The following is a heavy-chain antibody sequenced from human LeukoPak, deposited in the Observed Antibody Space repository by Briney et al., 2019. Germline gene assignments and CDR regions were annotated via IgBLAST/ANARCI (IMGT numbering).Heavy chain of an antibody. CDR1: GYTFTGYY. Sequence: ASVKVSCKASGYTFTGYYMHWVRQAPGQGLEWMGWINPNSGGTNYAQKFQGRVTMTRDTSISTAYMELSRLRSDDTAVYYCARELGYCGGDCSDYWGQGTLVTVSS. CDR3: ARELGYCGGDCSDY. D-gene: IGHD2-21*01. J-gene: IGHJ4*02. V-gene: IGHV1-2*02. CDR2: INPNSGGT.